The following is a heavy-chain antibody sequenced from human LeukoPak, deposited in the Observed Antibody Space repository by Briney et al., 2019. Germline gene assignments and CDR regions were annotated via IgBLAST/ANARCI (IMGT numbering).Heavy chain of an antibody. CDR1: GYTFTSYD. Sequence: GASVKVSCKASGYTFTSYDINWVRQATGRGLEWMGWMNPNSGNTGYAQKFQGRVTMTRNTSISTAYMELSSLRSEDTAVYYCARVYYYDSSGYYGEDYGMDVWGQGTTVTVSS. D-gene: IGHD3-22*01. CDR2: MNPNSGNT. J-gene: IGHJ6*02. CDR3: ARVYYYDSSGYYGEDYGMDV. V-gene: IGHV1-8*01.